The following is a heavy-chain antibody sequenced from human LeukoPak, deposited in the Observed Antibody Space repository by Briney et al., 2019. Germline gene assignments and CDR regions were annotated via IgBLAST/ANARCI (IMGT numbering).Heavy chain of an antibody. V-gene: IGHV4-34*01. CDR1: SGSFSGYY. Sequence: PSETLSLTCAVYSGSFSGYYWSWIRQPPGKGLEWIGEINHSGSTNYNPSLKSRVTISVDTSKNQFSLKLSSVTAADTAVYYCALYGGNSYDAFDIWGQGTMVTVSS. CDR3: ALYGGNSYDAFDI. CDR2: INHSGST. J-gene: IGHJ3*02. D-gene: IGHD4-23*01.